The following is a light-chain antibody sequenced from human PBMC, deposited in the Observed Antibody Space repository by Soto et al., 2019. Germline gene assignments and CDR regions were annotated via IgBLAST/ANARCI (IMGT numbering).Light chain of an antibody. CDR1: QSVSSN. Sequence: EIVLMQVPAVPFVYPGERATLSCRASQSVSSNLAWYQQKPGQAPRLLIYGASTRATGIPARFSGSGSGTEFTLTISSLQSEDFAVYYCQQYNNWPPTFGQGTKVDIK. CDR2: GAS. J-gene: IGKJ1*01. CDR3: QQYNNWPPT. V-gene: IGKV3-15*01.